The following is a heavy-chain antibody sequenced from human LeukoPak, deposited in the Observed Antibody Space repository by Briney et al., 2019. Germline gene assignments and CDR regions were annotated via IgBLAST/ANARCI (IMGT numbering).Heavy chain of an antibody. CDR3: ARDTYSGSGSFGEIDY. Sequence: SETLSLTCTVSGGSISSGGYYWRWIRQYPGKGLEWIGYIYYSGSTDYNPSVKSRVIISLDTDKNEFSLKLSSVTAADTAVYYCARDTYSGSGSFGEIDYWGQGTLVTVSS. D-gene: IGHD3-10*01. CDR2: IYYSGST. V-gene: IGHV4-31*03. CDR1: GGSISSGGYY. J-gene: IGHJ4*02.